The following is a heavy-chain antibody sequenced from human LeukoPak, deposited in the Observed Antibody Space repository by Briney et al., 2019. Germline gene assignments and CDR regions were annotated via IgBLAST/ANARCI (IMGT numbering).Heavy chain of an antibody. D-gene: IGHD1-26*01. V-gene: IGHV3-21*01. Sequence: PGGSLRLSCAASGFTFSSYSMNWVRQAPGKGLEWVSSISSSSSYIYYADSVKGRFTISRDNAKNSLYLQMSSLRAEDTAVYYCARDLRELPYYFDYWGQGTLVTVS. CDR1: GFTFSSYS. J-gene: IGHJ4*02. CDR2: ISSSSSYI. CDR3: ARDLRELPYYFDY.